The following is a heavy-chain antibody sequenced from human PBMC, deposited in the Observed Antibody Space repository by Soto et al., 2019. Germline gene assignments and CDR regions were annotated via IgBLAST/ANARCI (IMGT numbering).Heavy chain of an antibody. D-gene: IGHD2-8*02. CDR2: ISGSGGST. CDR3: ANNYGTGHWWHDY. V-gene: IGHV3-23*01. CDR1: GFTFSSYA. Sequence: EVPLLESGGGLVQPGGSLRLSCAASGFTFSSYAMSWVRQAPGKGLEWVSAISGSGGSTYYADSVKGRFTISRDNSKNTLYLQMNSLRAEDTAVYYCANNYGTGHWWHDYWGQGTLVTVSS. J-gene: IGHJ4*02.